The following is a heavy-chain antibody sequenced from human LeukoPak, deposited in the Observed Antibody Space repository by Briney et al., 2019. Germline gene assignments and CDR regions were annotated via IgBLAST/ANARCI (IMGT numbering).Heavy chain of an antibody. D-gene: IGHD4-11*01. CDR3: AKGNDYSNYSPFDF. J-gene: IGHJ4*02. V-gene: IGHV3-30*18. Sequence: GGSLRLSCAASGFTFSSYGMHWVRQAPGKGLEWVAVISYDGSNTYYADSVKGRFSISRDNSKNTLYVQMNSLRAEDTAAYYCAKGNDYSNYSPFDFWGQGTLVTVSS. CDR2: ISYDGSNT. CDR1: GFTFSSYG.